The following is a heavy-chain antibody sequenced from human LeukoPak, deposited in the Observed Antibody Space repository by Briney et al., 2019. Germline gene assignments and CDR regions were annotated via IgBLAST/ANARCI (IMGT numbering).Heavy chain of an antibody. CDR2: IHSGGST. D-gene: IGHD2-2*01. CDR3: ARGTLGYCSSTSCPDDYYYYGMDV. Sequence: PSETLSLTCTVSGASISSYYWSWIRQPAGKGLEWIGRIHSGGSTTYNPSLKSRVTMSVDTSKNQFSLKLSSVTAADTAVYYCARGTLGYCSSTSCPDDYYYYGMDVWGQGTTVTVSS. J-gene: IGHJ6*02. CDR1: GASISSYY. V-gene: IGHV4-4*07.